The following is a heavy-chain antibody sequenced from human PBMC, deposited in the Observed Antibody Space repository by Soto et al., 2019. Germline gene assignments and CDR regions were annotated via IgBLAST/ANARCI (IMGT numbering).Heavy chain of an antibody. CDR1: GFTFSSYS. CDR2: ISSSSSYI. J-gene: IGHJ4*02. CDR3: ARAPYYDDSSGYWAY. D-gene: IGHD3-22*01. Sequence: EVQLVESGGGLVKPGGSLRLSCAASGFTFSSYSMNWVRQAPGKGLEWVSSISSSSSYIYYADSVKGRFTISRDNAKNCRCLQMNSLRAEDTAVYYCARAPYYDDSSGYWAYWGEGTLVTVSS. V-gene: IGHV3-21*01.